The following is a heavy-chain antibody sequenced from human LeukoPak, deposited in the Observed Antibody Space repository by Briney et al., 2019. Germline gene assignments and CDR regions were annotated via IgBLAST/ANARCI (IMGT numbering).Heavy chain of an antibody. CDR1: GFTFSDYY. CDR2: ISSSSSYT. Sequence: PGGSLRLSCAASGFTFSDYYMSWIRQAPGKGLEWVSYISSSSSYTNYADSVKGRFTISRDNAKNSLYLQMNSLRAEDTAVYYCARAGEGDGSGSYYIDYWGQGTLVTVSS. D-gene: IGHD3-10*01. V-gene: IGHV3-11*06. CDR3: ARAGEGDGSGSYYIDY. J-gene: IGHJ4*02.